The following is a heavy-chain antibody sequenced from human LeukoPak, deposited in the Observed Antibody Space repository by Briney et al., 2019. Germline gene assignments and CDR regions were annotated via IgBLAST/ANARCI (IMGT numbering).Heavy chain of an antibody. Sequence: TSETLSLTCTVSGGSISSYYWSWIRQPAGKGLEWIGRIYPSGSTNYNPSLKSRVTMSVDTSKNQFSLRLSSVTAADTAVYYCAREMGYSGYADYFDYWGQGSLVTVSS. V-gene: IGHV4-4*07. CDR2: IYPSGST. CDR1: GGSISSYY. J-gene: IGHJ4*02. CDR3: AREMGYSGYADYFDY. D-gene: IGHD2-2*03.